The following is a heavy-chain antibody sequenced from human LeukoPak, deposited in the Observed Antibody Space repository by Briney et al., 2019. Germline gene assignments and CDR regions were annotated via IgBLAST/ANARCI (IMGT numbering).Heavy chain of an antibody. CDR2: IKQDGSEK. V-gene: IGHV3-7*01. J-gene: IGHJ6*03. D-gene: IGHD2-2*01. Sequence: GSLRLSCVASGFTFSSYWMSWVRQAPGKGLEWVANIKQDGSEKYYVDSVKGRFTISRGNAKNSLYLQMNSLRAEDTAVYYCARKGCSSISCLYYYYMDVWGKGTTVTVSS. CDR3: ARKGCSSISCLYYYYMDV. CDR1: GFTFSSYW.